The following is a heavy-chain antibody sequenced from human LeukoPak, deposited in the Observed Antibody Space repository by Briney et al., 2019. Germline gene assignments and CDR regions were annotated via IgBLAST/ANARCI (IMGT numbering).Heavy chain of an antibody. Sequence: GGSLRLSCAASGFTFSSYGMHWVRQAPGKGLEWVAFIRYDGNNKYSADSVKGRFTISRDNSKNTLYLQMNSLRAEDTAFYYCAKDPGYGILTGYFDYWGQGTLVTVSS. CDR2: IRYDGNNK. D-gene: IGHD3-9*01. CDR1: GFTFSSYG. V-gene: IGHV3-30*02. J-gene: IGHJ4*02. CDR3: AKDPGYGILTGYFDY.